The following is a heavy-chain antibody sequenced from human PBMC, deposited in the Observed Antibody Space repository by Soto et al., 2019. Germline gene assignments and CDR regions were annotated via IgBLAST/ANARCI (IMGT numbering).Heavy chain of an antibody. Sequence: QVQLVQSGAEVKKPGSSVKVSCKASGGPFSSYTISWVRQAPGQGLEWMGRIIPILGIANYAQKFQGRVTITADKSTSTAYMEMSSLRSEDTAVYYCARSYGDYDPYYYYGMDVWGQGTTVTVSS. J-gene: IGHJ6*02. V-gene: IGHV1-69*02. CDR3: ARSYGDYDPYYYYGMDV. CDR1: GGPFSSYT. CDR2: IIPILGIA. D-gene: IGHD4-17*01.